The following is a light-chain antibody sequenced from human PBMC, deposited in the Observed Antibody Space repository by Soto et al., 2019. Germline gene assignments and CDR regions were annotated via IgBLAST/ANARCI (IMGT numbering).Light chain of an antibody. Sequence: EIVVTQSPATLSLSPGERATLFCRDSQSVSSYLAWYQQKPGQAPRLLIYDASNRATGIPARFSGSGSGTDFTLTISSLEPEDFAVYYCQQRSNWPRTFGQGTKVDIK. J-gene: IGKJ1*01. CDR1: QSVSSY. V-gene: IGKV3-11*01. CDR2: DAS. CDR3: QQRSNWPRT.